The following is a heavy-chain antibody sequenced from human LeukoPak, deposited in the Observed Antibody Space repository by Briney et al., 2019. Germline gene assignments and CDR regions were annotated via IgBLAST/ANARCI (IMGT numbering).Heavy chain of an antibody. CDR3: ATPPEGYSSRIYYFDY. Sequence: GGSLRLSCAASRFTFSSYGMHWVRQAPGKGLEWVAVIWYDGGNKYYADSVKGRFTISRDNSKNTLYLQMNSLRAEDTAVYYCATPPEGYSSRIYYFDYWGQGTLVTVSS. CDR1: RFTFSSYG. J-gene: IGHJ4*02. V-gene: IGHV3-33*01. CDR2: IWYDGGNK. D-gene: IGHD6-13*01.